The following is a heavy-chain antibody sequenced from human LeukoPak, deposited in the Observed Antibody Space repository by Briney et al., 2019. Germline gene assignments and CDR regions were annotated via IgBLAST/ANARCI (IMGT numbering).Heavy chain of an antibody. D-gene: IGHD1-1*01. V-gene: IGHV3-30-3*01. CDR2: ISYDGSNK. Sequence: GGSLRLSCAASGFTFSSYAMHWVRQAPGKGLEWVAVISYDGSNKYYADSVKGRFTISRDNSKNTLYLQMNSLRAEDTAVYYCARDPLDKGGAFDIWGQGTMVTVSS. CDR1: GFTFSSYA. CDR3: ARDPLDKGGAFDI. J-gene: IGHJ3*02.